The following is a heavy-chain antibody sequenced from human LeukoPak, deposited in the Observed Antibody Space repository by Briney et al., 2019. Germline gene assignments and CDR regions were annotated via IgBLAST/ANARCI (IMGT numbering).Heavy chain of an antibody. J-gene: IGHJ3*01. CDR3: AKPRDIDSWAFDV. CDR2: ISYDGRNK. D-gene: IGHD2-15*01. V-gene: IGHV3-30*18. CDR1: EFTFNNHD. Sequence: GRSLRLSCAASEFTFNNHDMHWVRQAPGKGLEWVAAISYDGRNKYYADSVKGRFTISRDNSMNTLNLQMNSLRTEDTAVFYCAKPRDIDSWAFDVWGQGTMVTVSS.